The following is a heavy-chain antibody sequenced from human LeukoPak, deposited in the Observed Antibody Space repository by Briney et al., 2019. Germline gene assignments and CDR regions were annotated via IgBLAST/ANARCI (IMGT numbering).Heavy chain of an antibody. V-gene: IGHV1-2*02. CDR1: GYTFTGYY. Sequence: ASVKVSCKASGYTFTGYYMHWVRQASGQGLEWMGWINPNSGGTNYAQKFQGRVTMTRDTSISTAYMELSRLRSDDTAVYYCARVYYYDSSGYGYWGQGTLVTVSS. CDR2: INPNSGGT. CDR3: ARVYYYDSSGYGY. D-gene: IGHD3-22*01. J-gene: IGHJ4*02.